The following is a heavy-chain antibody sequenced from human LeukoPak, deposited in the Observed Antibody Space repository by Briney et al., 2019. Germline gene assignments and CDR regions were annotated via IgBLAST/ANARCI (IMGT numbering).Heavy chain of an antibody. D-gene: IGHD3-16*02. J-gene: IGHJ4*02. V-gene: IGHV4-34*01. Sequence: PSETLSLTCAVYGGSFSGYYWSWIRRSPGKGLEWIGEINHSGSTNYNPSLKSRVSISLDTSKNQFSLKLSSVTAADTAVYYCVRSVDLVIGFDYWGQGTLVTVSS. CDR2: INHSGST. CDR1: GGSFSGYY. CDR3: VRSVDLVIGFDY.